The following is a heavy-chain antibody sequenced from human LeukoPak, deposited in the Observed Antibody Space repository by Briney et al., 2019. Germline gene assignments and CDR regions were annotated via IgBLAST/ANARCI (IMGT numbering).Heavy chain of an antibody. CDR1: GYTFTDYY. D-gene: IGHD1-26*01. CDR3: APGDSGSYFDY. J-gene: IGHJ4*02. CDR2: VDPEDGET. Sequence: ASVKVSCKASGYTFTDYYMHWVRQAPGKGLEWMGLVDPEDGETIYAEKFQGRVTITADTSTDTAYMELSSLRSEDTAVYYCAPGDSGSYFDYWGQGTLVTVSS. V-gene: IGHV1-69-2*01.